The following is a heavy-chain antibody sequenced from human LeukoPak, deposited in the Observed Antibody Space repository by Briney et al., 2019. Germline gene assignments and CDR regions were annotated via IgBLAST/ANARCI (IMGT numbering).Heavy chain of an antibody. J-gene: IGHJ4*02. Sequence: GGSLRLSCAASEFTFSSYAMHWVRQAPGKGLEWVAILPYDGNNEYYADSVKGRFTISRDNSKNTLYLQMNSLRTEDTAVYYCARGHDSSGFCFGYWGQGTLVTVSS. CDR2: LPYDGNNE. CDR3: ARGHDSSGFCFGY. CDR1: EFTFSSYA. V-gene: IGHV3-30-3*01. D-gene: IGHD3-22*01.